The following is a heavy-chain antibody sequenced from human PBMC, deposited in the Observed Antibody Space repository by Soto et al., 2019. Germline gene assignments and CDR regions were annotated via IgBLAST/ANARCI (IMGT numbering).Heavy chain of an antibody. CDR2: INHSGST. CDR1: GGSFSGYY. V-gene: IGHV4-34*01. CDR3: ASLPGPTLYNWFDP. D-gene: IGHD1-1*01. J-gene: IGHJ5*02. Sequence: QVQLQQWGAGLLKPSETLSLTCAVYGGSFSGYYWSWIRQPPGKGLEWIGEINHSGSTKYNPSLKSRVTXXVXTXXNQFSLKLSSVTAADTAVYYCASLPGPTLYNWFDPWGQGTLVTVSS.